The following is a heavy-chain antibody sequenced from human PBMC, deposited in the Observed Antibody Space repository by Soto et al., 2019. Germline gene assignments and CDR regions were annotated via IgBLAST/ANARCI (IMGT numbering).Heavy chain of an antibody. J-gene: IGHJ4*02. CDR1: GFSFSNYW. Sequence: EVQLVESGGGLVQPGGSLRLSCAASGFSFSNYWIHWVRQAPGKGLVWVSRIKTDGSSTDYAASVKGRFTISRDNAKNTLYLQMSSLTAEETAVYYCAKREGNTYGLFHWGQGTLVTVSS. CDR2: IKTDGSST. V-gene: IGHV3-74*01. D-gene: IGHD5-18*01. CDR3: AKREGNTYGLFH.